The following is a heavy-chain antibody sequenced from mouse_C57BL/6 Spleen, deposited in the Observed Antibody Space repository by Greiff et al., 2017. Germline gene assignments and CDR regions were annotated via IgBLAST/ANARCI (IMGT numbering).Heavy chain of an antibody. J-gene: IGHJ2*01. V-gene: IGHV1-9*01. D-gene: IGHD2-4*01. Sequence: QVQLQQSGAELVKPGASVKLSCKASGYTFTEYTIHWVKQRSGHGLEWIGEILPGSGSTNYNGKFQGKATFTADTSSNTAYMQLSSLTTEDSAIYYCARHYDYDSYWGQGTTLTVSS. CDR2: ILPGSGST. CDR3: ARHYDYDSY. CDR1: GYTFTEYT.